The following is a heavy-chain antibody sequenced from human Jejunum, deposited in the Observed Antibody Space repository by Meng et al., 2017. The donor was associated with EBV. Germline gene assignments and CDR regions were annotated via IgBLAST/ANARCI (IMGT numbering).Heavy chain of an antibody. CDR3: ARGGPDFGDYVPFDY. CDR1: CASITRGAYL. D-gene: IGHD4-17*01. V-gene: IGHV4-30-2*01. CDR2: IYHIGST. Sequence: LPLTDSRYVRENPPQTLSLTCAVSCASITRGAYLWSCILQPPGKGLEWIGNIYHIGSTDYNPSLKSRVTISVDRSKNQFSLKLTSVTAADTAVYYCARGGPDFGDYVPFDYWGQGTLVTVSS. J-gene: IGHJ4*02.